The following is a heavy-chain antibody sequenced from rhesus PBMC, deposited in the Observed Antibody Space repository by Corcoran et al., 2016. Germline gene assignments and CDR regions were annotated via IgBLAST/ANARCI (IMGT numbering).Heavy chain of an antibody. D-gene: IGHD2-33*01. V-gene: IGHV4-80*01. Sequence: QVQLQESGPGLVKPSETLSLTCAVSGASISSYWWGWIRWSPGRGLEWIGEIDGNSGSIDYNPCFKNRVNHSKATSKNQLSLKLTSVTAADTAVYYCWLDQFDVWGAGILVTVSS. CDR1: GASISSYW. J-gene: IGHJ5-1*01. CDR2: IDGNSGSI. CDR3: WLDQFDV.